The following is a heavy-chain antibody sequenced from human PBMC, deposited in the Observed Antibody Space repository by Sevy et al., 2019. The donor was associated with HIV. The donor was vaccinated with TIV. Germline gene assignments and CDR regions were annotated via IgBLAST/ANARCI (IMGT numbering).Heavy chain of an antibody. J-gene: IGHJ5*02. V-gene: IGHV4-59*08. CDR1: GGSITSLY. Sequence: SETLSLTCTVSGGSITSLYWNWIRQPPWKGLEWIANISYNGHINYNPSLKSRVTLSLDTSKNQFSLRLSSVTAADTAMYYCAGENAWGRGYTWGQGTLVTVSS. CDR3: AGENAWGRGYT. D-gene: IGHD6-25*01. CDR2: ISYNGHI.